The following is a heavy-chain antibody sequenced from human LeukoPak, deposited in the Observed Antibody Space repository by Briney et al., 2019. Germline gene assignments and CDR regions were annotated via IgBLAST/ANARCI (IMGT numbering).Heavy chain of an antibody. V-gene: IGHV3-23*01. Sequence: GGSLRLSCAASGFTFATYAMTWVRQAPGKGLEWVSAISSIGGSTYFADSVKGRFTVSRDNSKHTLYLQVNSLRAEDTTVYYCAKWGEVPAAIYGFDTWGQGTMVTVSS. CDR2: ISSIGGST. J-gene: IGHJ3*02. CDR1: GFTFATYA. D-gene: IGHD2-2*01. CDR3: AKWGEVPAAIYGFDT.